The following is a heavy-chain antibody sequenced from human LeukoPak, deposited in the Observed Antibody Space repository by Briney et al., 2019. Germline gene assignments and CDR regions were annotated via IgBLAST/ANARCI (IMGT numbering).Heavy chain of an antibody. CDR1: GFTFSSYA. CDR3: ARDYYDSSGYYYGDY. CDR2: ISYDGSNK. J-gene: IGHJ4*02. D-gene: IGHD3-22*01. Sequence: GGSLRLSCAASGFTFSSYAMHWVRQAPGKGLEWVAVISYDGSNKYYADSVKGRFTISRDNSKNTLYLQMNSLRAEDTAVYYCARDYYDSSGYYYGDYWGQGTLVTVSS. V-gene: IGHV3-30*04.